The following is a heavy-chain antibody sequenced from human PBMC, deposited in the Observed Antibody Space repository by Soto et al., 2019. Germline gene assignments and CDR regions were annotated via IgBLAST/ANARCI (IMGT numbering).Heavy chain of an antibody. CDR1: GFTFTSHW. CDR3: ARDHANCGGDCYTNLFDP. D-gene: IGHD2-21*02. J-gene: IGHJ5*02. CDR2: INSDGSST. Sequence: PACCMRLSWSASGFTFTSHWMRWVRQAPGKGLVWVSRINSDGSSTSYADSVKGRFTISRDNAKNTLYLQMNSLRAEDTAVYYCARDHANCGGDCYTNLFDPWGQGTLVTVSS. V-gene: IGHV3-74*01.